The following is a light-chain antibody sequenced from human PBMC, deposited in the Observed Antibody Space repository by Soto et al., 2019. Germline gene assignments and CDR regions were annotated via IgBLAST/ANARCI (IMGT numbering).Light chain of an antibody. CDR3: QQSYSTPIT. J-gene: IGKJ4*01. Sequence: DIQMTQSPSSLSASVGDRVTITCRASQSITSYLNWYQQKPGKAPKLLIYAASSLQSGVPSRFSGSGSGTDFTLTISRLEPEDCATYYCQQSYSTPITFAWCTKVEIK. CDR2: AAS. V-gene: IGKV1-39*01. CDR1: QSITSY.